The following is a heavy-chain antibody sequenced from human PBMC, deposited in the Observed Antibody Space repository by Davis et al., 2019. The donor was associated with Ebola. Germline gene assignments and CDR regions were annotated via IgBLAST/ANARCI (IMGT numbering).Heavy chain of an antibody. CDR2: IYYSGST. CDR1: GGSISSSSYY. CDR3: ARLAVAGTIYYGMDV. J-gene: IGHJ6*02. V-gene: IGHV4-39*01. D-gene: IGHD6-19*01. Sequence: MPSETLSLTCTVSGGSISSSSYYWGWIRQPPGKGLEWIGSIYYSGSTYYNPSLKSRVTISVDTSKNQFSLKLSPVTAADTAVYYAARLAVAGTIYYGMDVWGQGTTVTVSS.